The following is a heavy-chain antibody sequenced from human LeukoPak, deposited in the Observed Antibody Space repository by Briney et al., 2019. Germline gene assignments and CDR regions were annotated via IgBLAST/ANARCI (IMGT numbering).Heavy chain of an antibody. CDR3: ARNQQLGGHSYYYYGMDV. CDR2: IWYDGSNQ. J-gene: IGHJ6*02. CDR1: GFTFRNHG. D-gene: IGHD3-16*01. Sequence: PGGSLRLSCAASGFTFRNHGMHWVRQAPGQGLEWVAVIWYDGSNQYYADSVKGRFTISRDNSRNMLYLQMNSLRADDTAIYYCARNQQLGGHSYYYYGMDVWGQGTTVTVSS. V-gene: IGHV3-33*01.